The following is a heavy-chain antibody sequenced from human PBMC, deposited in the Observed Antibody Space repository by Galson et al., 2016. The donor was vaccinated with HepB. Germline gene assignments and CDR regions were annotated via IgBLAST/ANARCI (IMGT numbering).Heavy chain of an antibody. V-gene: IGHV3-53*01. Sequence: SLRLSCAASGFTVSNLYMTWVRQAPGKGLEWVALIYNSGRTTYADSVKGRFIISRDNSKNMMFLQMNNLRADDTAVYYCATHSASTKCYWCFDPWGQGTLVTVSS. CDR3: ATHSASTKCYWCFDP. D-gene: IGHD2-2*01. J-gene: IGHJ5*02. CDR2: IYNSGRT. CDR1: GFTVSNLY.